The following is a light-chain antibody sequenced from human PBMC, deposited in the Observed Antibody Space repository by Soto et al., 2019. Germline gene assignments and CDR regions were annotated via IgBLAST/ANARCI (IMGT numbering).Light chain of an antibody. CDR3: QQYNNWPRT. V-gene: IGKV3-15*01. CDR2: GAS. Sequence: EVVMTQSPATLSVSPGERATLSCRASQSISSNLAWYQQKPGQAPSLLIYGASTRATGIPARFSGSGSGTEFTLTVSSLQSEDFAVYYCQQYNNWPRTFRQGTKVEIK. J-gene: IGKJ1*01. CDR1: QSISSN.